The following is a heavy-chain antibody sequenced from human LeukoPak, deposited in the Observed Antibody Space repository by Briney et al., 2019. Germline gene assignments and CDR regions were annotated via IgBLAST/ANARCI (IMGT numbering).Heavy chain of an antibody. V-gene: IGHV1-69*08. Sequence: ASVNVSCKASGGTFATYSYSWVRQAPGQGLEWMGRIIPVLDKTNYAQKFQGRVTLTADKTTNTAYMDLGSLRSEATAVYYCARAGQISTGAYFDYWGQGTLVTVSS. CDR2: IIPVLDKT. CDR1: GGTFATYS. J-gene: IGHJ4*02. CDR3: ARAGQISTGAYFDY. D-gene: IGHD3-10*01.